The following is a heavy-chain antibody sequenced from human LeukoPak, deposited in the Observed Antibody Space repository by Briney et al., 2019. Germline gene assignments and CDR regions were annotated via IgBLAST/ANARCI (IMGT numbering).Heavy chain of an antibody. V-gene: IGHV3-64*04. D-gene: IGHD5-18*01. CDR3: ARDQTPRGYSYGPFDY. Sequence: GSLRLSCSASGFPFNTYAIHWVRQAPGKGLEYVAGISSNGDNTDFADSAKGRFTISRDNSKSTLFLQMNSLRAEDTAVYYCARDQTPRGYSYGPFDYWGQGTLVTVSS. CDR2: ISSNGDNT. J-gene: IGHJ4*02. CDR1: GFPFNTYA.